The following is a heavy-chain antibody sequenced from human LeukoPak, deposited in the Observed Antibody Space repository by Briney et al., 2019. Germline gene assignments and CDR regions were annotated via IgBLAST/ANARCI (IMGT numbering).Heavy chain of an antibody. J-gene: IGHJ4*02. V-gene: IGHV3-30-3*01. D-gene: IGHD5-18*01. CDR3: ARDPHRPGYSYGYTLGYFDY. CDR2: ISYDGSNK. Sequence: GRSLRLSCAASGFTFSSYAMSWARQAPGKGLEWVAVISYDGSNKYYADSVKGRFTISRDNSKNTLYLQMNSLRAEDTAVYYCARDPHRPGYSYGYTLGYFDYWGQGTLVTVSS. CDR1: GFTFSSYA.